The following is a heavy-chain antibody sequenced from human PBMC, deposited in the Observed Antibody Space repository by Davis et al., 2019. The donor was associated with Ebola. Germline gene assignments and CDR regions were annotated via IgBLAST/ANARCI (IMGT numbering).Heavy chain of an antibody. CDR3: AKGFYDILTGEAFGMDV. CDR1: GFTFNDYA. Sequence: PAGSLRLSCAASGFTFNDYAMHWVRQAPGKGLEWVSGISWNSGSIGYADSVKGRFTISRDNAKNPLYLQMNSLRADDMALYYCAKGFYDILTGEAFGMDVWGQGIMVTVSS. V-gene: IGHV3-9*03. D-gene: IGHD3-9*01. J-gene: IGHJ6*02. CDR2: ISWNSGSI.